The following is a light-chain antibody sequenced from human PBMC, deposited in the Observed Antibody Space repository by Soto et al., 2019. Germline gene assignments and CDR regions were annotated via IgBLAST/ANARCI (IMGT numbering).Light chain of an antibody. CDR3: QQYGSSLTWT. V-gene: IGKV3-20*01. J-gene: IGKJ1*01. Sequence: EVVLTQSPGTVSLSPGERVTLSCRASQSVISNYLAWYQQRPGQAPRLLIYAASSRATGIPDRFGGSGSGTDFTLSISSREPEDFAVYYGQQYGSSLTWTFGQGTKVEMK. CDR1: QSVISNY. CDR2: AAS.